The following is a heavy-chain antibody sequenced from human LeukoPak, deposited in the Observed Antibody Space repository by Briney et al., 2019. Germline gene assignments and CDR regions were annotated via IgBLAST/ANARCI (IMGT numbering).Heavy chain of an antibody. J-gene: IGHJ5*02. CDR1: GYTFTVYY. CDR3: ARYRSLPAFDP. CDR2: IHPTSRAT. V-gene: IGHV1-2*02. D-gene: IGHD6-13*01. Sequence: ASVTVSYMASGYTFTVYYMHWVRQAPGQGGEGMGWIHPTSRATNYAQMFHGTVTMTRDTSISTAYMELSRLRSDDTAVYYCARYRSLPAFDPRGQGTLVTVSS.